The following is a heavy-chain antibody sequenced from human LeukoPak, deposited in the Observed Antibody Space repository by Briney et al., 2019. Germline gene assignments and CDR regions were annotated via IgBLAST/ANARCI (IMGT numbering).Heavy chain of an antibody. CDR2: IIPIFGTA. V-gene: IGHV1-69*06. CDR1: GYTFTSYY. D-gene: IGHD4-17*01. Sequence: SVKVSCKASGYTFTSYYMHWVRQAPGQGLEWMGGIIPIFGTANYAQKFQGRVTITADKSTSTAYMELSSLRSEDTAVYYCARSTTVTTGPPRPPFDPWGQGTLVTVSS. J-gene: IGHJ5*02. CDR3: ARSTTVTTGPPRPPFDP.